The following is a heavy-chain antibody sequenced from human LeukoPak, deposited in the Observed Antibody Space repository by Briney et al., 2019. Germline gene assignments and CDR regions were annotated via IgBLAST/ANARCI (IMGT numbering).Heavy chain of an antibody. CDR1: GYTFTSYA. J-gene: IGHJ4*02. CDR3: AREGTDYYGSGSYTPFDY. Sequence: ASVKVSCKASGYTFTSYAMNWVRQAPGQGLEWMGWINTNTGNPTYAQGFTGRFVLSLDTSVSTAYLQLSSLKAEDTAVYYCAREGTDYYGSGSYTPFDYWGQGTLVTVSS. V-gene: IGHV7-4-1*02. D-gene: IGHD3-10*01. CDR2: INTNTGNP.